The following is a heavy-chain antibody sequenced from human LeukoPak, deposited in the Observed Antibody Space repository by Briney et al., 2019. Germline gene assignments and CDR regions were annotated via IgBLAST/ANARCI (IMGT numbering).Heavy chain of an antibody. V-gene: IGHV3-23*01. CDR3: ARAGDREYYFDY. Sequence: GGSLRLSCAASGFTFSSYAMSWVRQAPGKGLEWLSTISGSGGSTYYADSVKGRFTISRDNSKNSLYLQMNSLRAEDTAVYYCARAGDREYYFDYWGQGTLVTVSS. CDR2: ISGSGGST. J-gene: IGHJ4*02. CDR1: GFTFSSYA. D-gene: IGHD7-27*01.